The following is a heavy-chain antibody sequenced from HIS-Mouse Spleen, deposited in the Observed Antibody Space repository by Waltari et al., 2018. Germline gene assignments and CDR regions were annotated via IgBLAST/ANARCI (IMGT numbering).Heavy chain of an antibody. Sequence: QVQLVQSGAEVKKPGASVKVSCQASGYTFTGDYIHWVRPAPGHGLERMGWIKPNSGGTNNAQKFQGRVTMTRDTSISTAYMELSRLRSDDTAVYYCARLGGDLDQNHFDYWGQGTLVTVSS. J-gene: IGHJ4*02. V-gene: IGHV1-2*02. CDR3: ARLGGDLDQNHFDY. CDR1: GYTFTGDY. CDR2: IKPNSGGT. D-gene: IGHD2-21*01.